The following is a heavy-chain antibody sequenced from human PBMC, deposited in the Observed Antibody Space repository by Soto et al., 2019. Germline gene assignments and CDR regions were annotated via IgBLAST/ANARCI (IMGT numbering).Heavy chain of an antibody. CDR1: GASISSSY. CDR2: VYHTGAT. J-gene: IGHJ4*02. V-gene: IGHV4-59*01. Sequence: SLTCTVSGASISSSYWSWIRQSPERGLEWIAYVYHTGATNYNPSLKSRVTISLDTSKGQFSLNFTSLTTADTAVYFCARGGNRYSNVASGVGGFDYWGQGSMVTVSS. CDR3: ARGGNRYSNVASGVGGFDY. D-gene: IGHD5-12*01.